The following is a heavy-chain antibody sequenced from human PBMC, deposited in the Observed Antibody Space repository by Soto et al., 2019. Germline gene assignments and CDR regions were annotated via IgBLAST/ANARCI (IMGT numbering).Heavy chain of an antibody. CDR1: GFSFSDSY. J-gene: IGHJ3*02. D-gene: IGHD7-27*01. CDR2: ISSSGTTI. CDR3: ARVGTGSGGAFDI. Sequence: QVQLVESGGGLVKPGGSLRLSCAASGFSFSDSYITWIRQAPGKGLEWVSYISSSGTTINYADSVKGGFTISRDNAKNSLYLQMNSLRAEDAAVYYCARVGTGSGGAFDIWGQGTMVTVSS. V-gene: IGHV3-11*01.